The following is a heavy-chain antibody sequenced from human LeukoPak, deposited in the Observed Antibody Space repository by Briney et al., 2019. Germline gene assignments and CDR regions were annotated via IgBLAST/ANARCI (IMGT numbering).Heavy chain of an antibody. CDR2: ISGSGGST. CDR3: AKDPGSYALGHLDY. CDR1: GFTFSSYA. Sequence: GGSLRLSCAASGFTFSSYAMSWVRQAPGKGLEWVSAISGSGGSTYYADSVKGRFTISRDNSKNTLYLQINSLRAEDTAVYYCAKDPGSYALGHLDYWGQGTLVTVSS. J-gene: IGHJ4*02. V-gene: IGHV3-23*01. D-gene: IGHD1-26*01.